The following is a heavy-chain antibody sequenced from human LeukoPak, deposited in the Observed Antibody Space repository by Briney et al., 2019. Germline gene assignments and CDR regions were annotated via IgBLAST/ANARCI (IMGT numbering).Heavy chain of an antibody. CDR1: GFTFSSYA. V-gene: IGHV3-23*01. J-gene: IGHJ4*02. CDR2: ISGSGGST. Sequence: PGGSLRLSCAASGFTFSSYAMSWVRQAPGKGLEWVSAISGSGGSTYYADSVKGRFTISRDNSKNTLYLQMNSLRAEDTAVYYCAKGYNRIAVAGTNMADWGQGTLVTVSS. CDR3: AKGYNRIAVAGTNMAD. D-gene: IGHD6-19*01.